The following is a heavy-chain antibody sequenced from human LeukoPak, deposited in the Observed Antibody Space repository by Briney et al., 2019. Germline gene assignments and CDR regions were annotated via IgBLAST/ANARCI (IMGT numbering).Heavy chain of an antibody. V-gene: IGHV3-7*01. D-gene: IGHD4-17*01. CDR3: ARDPHYGAGYYYYYMDV. J-gene: IGHJ6*03. CDR1: GFTFSRYW. CDR2: IKQDGSQK. Sequence: GGSLRLSCAASGFTFSRYWMSWVRQAPGKGLEWVANIKQDGSQKSYVDSVKGRFTISRDNANNLLYLQMNSLRAEDTAVYYCARDPHYGAGYYYYYMDVWGKGATVTVSS.